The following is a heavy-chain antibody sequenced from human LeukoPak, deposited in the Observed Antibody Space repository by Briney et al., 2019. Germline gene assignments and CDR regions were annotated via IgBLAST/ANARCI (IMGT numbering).Heavy chain of an antibody. D-gene: IGHD3-3*01. CDR3: AKPHDFWSGYPPGYWYFDL. CDR2: ISGSGGST. CDR1: GFTFSSYA. J-gene: IGHJ2*01. V-gene: IGHV3-23*01. Sequence: GGSLRLSCAASGFTFSSYAMSWVRQAPGKGLEWVSAISGSGGSTYYADSVKGRFTISRDNSKNTLYLQMNSLRAEDTAVYYCAKPHDFWSGYPPGYWYFDLWGRGTLVTVSS.